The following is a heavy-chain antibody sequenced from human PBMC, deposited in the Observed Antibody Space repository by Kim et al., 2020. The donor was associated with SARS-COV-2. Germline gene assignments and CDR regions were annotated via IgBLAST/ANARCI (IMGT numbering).Heavy chain of an antibody. D-gene: IGHD1-26*01. CDR3: ARDPGPATELLAYMDV. Sequence: GGSLRLSCAASGFTFSSYGMHWVRQAPGKGLEWVAVIWYDGTNTYYADSVKGRFTISRDNSKNTLYLQMNSLRAEDTAVYYCARDPGPATELLAYMDVWGRGTMVTVSS. CDR2: IWYDGTNT. J-gene: IGHJ6*03. V-gene: IGHV3-33*01. CDR1: GFTFSSYG.